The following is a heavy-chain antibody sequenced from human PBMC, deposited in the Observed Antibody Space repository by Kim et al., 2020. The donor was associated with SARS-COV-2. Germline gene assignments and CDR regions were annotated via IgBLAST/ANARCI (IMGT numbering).Heavy chain of an antibody. V-gene: IGHV4-34*01. J-gene: IGHJ5*02. D-gene: IGHD3-22*01. CDR2: VTHGGST. CDR1: GGSLIGYY. Sequence: SETLSLTCSVSGGSLIGYYWAWIRQTPGKGLEWIGEVTHGGSTNSSPSLKDRVSISADMSKRQFSLKLASVTAADTAVYFCARALDSTGFYPWGQGTLVTVSS. CDR3: ARALDSTGFYP.